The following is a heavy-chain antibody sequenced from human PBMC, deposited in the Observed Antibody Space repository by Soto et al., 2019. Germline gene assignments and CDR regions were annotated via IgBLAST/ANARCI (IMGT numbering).Heavy chain of an antibody. V-gene: IGHV4-39*01. Sequence: SSETLSLTCTVSGGSISSSSYYWGWIRQPPGKGLEWIGSIYYSGSTYYNPSLKSRVTISVDTSKNQFSLKLSSVTAADTAVYYCARPQGRDYYYGSGSYSQNWFDPWGQGTLVTVSS. CDR1: GGSISSSSYY. CDR2: IYYSGST. D-gene: IGHD3-10*01. J-gene: IGHJ5*02. CDR3: ARPQGRDYYYGSGSYSQNWFDP.